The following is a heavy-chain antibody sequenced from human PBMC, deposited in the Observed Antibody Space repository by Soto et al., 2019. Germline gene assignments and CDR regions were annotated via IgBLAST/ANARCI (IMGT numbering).Heavy chain of an antibody. CDR2: INPSGGST. CDR3: ARRFDSLSYGMDV. D-gene: IGHD3-9*01. Sequence: GASVKVSCRASGYTFTRYYMHWVRQAPGQGLEWMGIINPSGGSTSYAQKFQGRVTLTRDTSTSTVYMQLSSLRPEDTAIYYCARRFDSLSYGMDVWGQGTTVTVSS. CDR1: GYTFTRYY. J-gene: IGHJ6*02. V-gene: IGHV1-46*01.